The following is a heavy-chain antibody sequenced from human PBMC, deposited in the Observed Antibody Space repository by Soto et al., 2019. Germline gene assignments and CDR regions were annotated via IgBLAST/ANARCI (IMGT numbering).Heavy chain of an antibody. V-gene: IGHV1-3*01. CDR1: GYTFTSYA. D-gene: IGHD3-3*01. CDR2: INAGNGNT. J-gene: IGHJ4*02. CDR3: ERAGITIFGVVIMGGFDY. Sequence: QVQLVQSGAEVKKPGASVKVSCKASGYTFTSYAMHWVRQAPGQRLEWMGWINAGNGNTKYSQKFQSRVTITRDTSASTAYMELSSLRSEDTAVYYCERAGITIFGVVIMGGFDYWGQGTLVTVSS.